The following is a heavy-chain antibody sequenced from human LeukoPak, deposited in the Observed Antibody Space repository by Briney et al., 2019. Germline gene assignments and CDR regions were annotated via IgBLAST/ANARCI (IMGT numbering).Heavy chain of an antibody. CDR2: ISGSGGST. CDR3: AKDQLTYYGDYVTAY. CDR1: GFTYSSYA. V-gene: IGHV3-23*01. D-gene: IGHD4-17*01. J-gene: IGHJ4*02. Sequence: QTGGSLRLSCAASGFTYSSYAMSWVRQASGKGLEWVSAISGSGGSTYYADSVKGRFTISRDNSKNTLYLQMNSLRAEDTAVYYCAKDQLTYYGDYVTAYWGQGTLVTVSS.